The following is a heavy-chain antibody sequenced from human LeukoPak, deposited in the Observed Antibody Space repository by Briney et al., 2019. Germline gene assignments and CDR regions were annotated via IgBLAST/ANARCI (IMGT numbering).Heavy chain of an antibody. J-gene: IGHJ4*02. CDR2: INHSGST. V-gene: IGHV4-34*01. Sequence: SETPSLTCAVYGGSFSNYYWSWIRQPPGKGLEWIGEINHSGSTNYNPSLKSRVTISVETSKNQFSLKLSSVTAADTAVYYCARNFDYWGQGTLVTVSS. CDR3: ARNFDY. CDR1: GGSFSNYY.